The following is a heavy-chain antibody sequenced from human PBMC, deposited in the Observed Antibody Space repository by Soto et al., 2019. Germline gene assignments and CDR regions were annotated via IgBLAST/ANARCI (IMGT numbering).Heavy chain of an antibody. CDR1: GGTFSSYA. J-gene: IGHJ6*02. V-gene: IGHV1-69*13. CDR3: ARGGEQLAYYYGMDV. Sequence: SVKVSCKASGGTFSSYAISWVRQAPGQGLEWMGGIIPIFGTANYAQKFQGRVTITADESTSTAYMELSSLRSEDTAVYYCARGGEQLAYYYGMDVWGQGITVTVSS. CDR2: IIPIFGTA. D-gene: IGHD6-6*01.